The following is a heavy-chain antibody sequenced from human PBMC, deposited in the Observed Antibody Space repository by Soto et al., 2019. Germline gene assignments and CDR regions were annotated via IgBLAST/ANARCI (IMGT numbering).Heavy chain of an antibody. D-gene: IGHD1-1*01. J-gene: IGHJ4*02. CDR1: GYDFTTYG. V-gene: IGHV1-18*01. CDR3: ERGRYGDY. Sequence: QVHLVQSGAEVKKSGASVKVSCKGSGYDFTTYGITWVRQAPGQGLEWMAWISAHNGNTDYAQKLQGRVTVTRDTTTSLAYMELRSLRSDDTAVYYYERGRYGDYWGQGALVTVSS. CDR2: ISAHNGNT.